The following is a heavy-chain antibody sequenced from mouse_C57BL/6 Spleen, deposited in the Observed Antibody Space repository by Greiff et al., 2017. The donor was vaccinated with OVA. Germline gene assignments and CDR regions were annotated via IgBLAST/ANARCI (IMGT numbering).Heavy chain of an antibody. Sequence: EVKLEESGPGLVKPSQSLSLTCSVTGYSITRGYYWNWIRQFPGNNLEWMGYISYDGSNNYNPSLKNRISITRDTSKNQFFLKLNSVTTEDTATYYCARAYYDYGDYYAMDYWGQGTSVTVSS. V-gene: IGHV3-6*01. CDR1: GYSITRGYY. CDR2: ISYDGSN. D-gene: IGHD2-4*01. J-gene: IGHJ4*01. CDR3: ARAYYDYGDYYAMDY.